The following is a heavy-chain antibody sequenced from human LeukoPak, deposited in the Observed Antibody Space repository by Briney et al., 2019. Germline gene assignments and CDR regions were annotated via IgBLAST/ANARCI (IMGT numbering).Heavy chain of an antibody. CDR1: GGSFSGYY. V-gene: IGHV4-34*01. J-gene: IGHJ5*02. D-gene: IGHD6-13*01. CDR3: ARERGGSSWYRWFDP. Sequence: SETLSLTCAVYGGSFSGYYWSWIRQPPGKGLEWIGEINHSGSTNYNPSLESRVTISVDTSKNQFSLKLSSVTAADTAVYYCARERGGSSWYRWFDPWGQGTLVTVSS. CDR2: INHSGST.